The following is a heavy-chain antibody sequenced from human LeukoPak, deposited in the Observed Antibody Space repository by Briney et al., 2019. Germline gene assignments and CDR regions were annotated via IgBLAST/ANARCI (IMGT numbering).Heavy chain of an antibody. CDR3: AKARGYSSSSDDY. V-gene: IGHV3-23*01. CDR2: ISGSGGST. D-gene: IGHD6-6*01. Sequence: GGSLRLSCAASGSTFSSYAMSWVRQAPGKGLEWVSAISGSGGSTYYADSVKGRFTIPRDNSKNTLYLQMNSLRAEDTAVYYCAKARGYSSSSDDYWGQGTLVTVSS. CDR1: GSTFSSYA. J-gene: IGHJ4*02.